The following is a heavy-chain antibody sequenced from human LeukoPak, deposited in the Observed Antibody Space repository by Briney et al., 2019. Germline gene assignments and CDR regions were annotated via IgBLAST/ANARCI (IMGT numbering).Heavy chain of an antibody. CDR1: GFTFSSYS. CDR3: ARGVTLLRFLEWLRFNWFDP. J-gene: IGHJ5*02. Sequence: GSLRLSCAASGFTFSSYSMNWVRQAPGKGLEWVSSISSSSSYIYYADSVKGRFTISRDNAKNSLYLQMNSLRAEDTAVYYCARGVTLLRFLEWLRFNWFDPWGQGTLVTVSS. CDR2: ISSSSSYI. V-gene: IGHV3-21*01. D-gene: IGHD3-3*01.